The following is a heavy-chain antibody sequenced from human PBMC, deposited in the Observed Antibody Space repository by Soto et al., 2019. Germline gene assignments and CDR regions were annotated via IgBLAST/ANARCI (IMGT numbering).Heavy chain of an antibody. CDR2: MNPNSGNT. CDR3: ARVRKYSTGETGSYYYYYGMDV. Sequence: ASVKVSCKASGYTFTSCYINWVRQATGQGLECMGWMNPNSGNTGYAQKFQGRVTMTRNTSISTAYMELSSLRSEDTAVYYCARVRKYSTGETGSYYYYYGMDVWGQGTTVTVSS. D-gene: IGHD3-10*01. CDR1: GYTFTSCY. J-gene: IGHJ6*02. V-gene: IGHV1-8*01.